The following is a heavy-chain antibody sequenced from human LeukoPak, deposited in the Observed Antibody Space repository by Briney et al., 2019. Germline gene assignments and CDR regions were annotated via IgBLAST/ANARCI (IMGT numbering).Heavy chain of an antibody. J-gene: IGHJ4*02. V-gene: IGHV3-23*01. CDR2: YSVSDTTT. CDR3: AKDPSMYYGDYIIR. Sequence: GGSLRLSCAASGFTFSSYSMSWVRQAPGKGLEWASGYSVSDTTTYYADSVKGRFTISRDNSKNTLYLQINSLRAEDTAVYYCAKDPSMYYGDYIIRWGQGTLVIVSS. D-gene: IGHD4-17*01. CDR1: GFTFSSYS.